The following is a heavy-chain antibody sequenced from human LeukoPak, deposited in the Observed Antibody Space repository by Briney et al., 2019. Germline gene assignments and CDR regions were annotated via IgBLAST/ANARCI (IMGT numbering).Heavy chain of an antibody. J-gene: IGHJ4*02. Sequence: PGGSLRLSCIVSGFTFNYFGMNWVRQAPGKGLEWVSYISSDSRTVDYADSVKGRLTISRDNARNSLYLQMHSLRPEDTALYYCARRRVTFVRGVDITSYYFDYWGQGTLVTVSS. V-gene: IGHV3-48*01. CDR3: ARRRVTFVRGVDITSYYFDY. CDR1: GFTFNYFG. D-gene: IGHD3-10*01. CDR2: ISSDSRTV.